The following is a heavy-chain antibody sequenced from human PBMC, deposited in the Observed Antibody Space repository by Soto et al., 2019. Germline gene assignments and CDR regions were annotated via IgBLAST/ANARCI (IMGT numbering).Heavy chain of an antibody. CDR1: GDSVSTNSPT. J-gene: IGHJ5*01. CDR2: TYYRSKWYN. D-gene: IGHD2-8*01. V-gene: IGHV6-1*01. CDR3: ARLIGNSWLDS. Sequence: PSETLSLTCAISGDSVSTNSPTWDWSRQSPSRGLEWLGRTYYRSKWYNDYAVSVKGRITINPDTSNNQLSLQLNSVTPDDTAVYYCARLIGNSWLDSWGQGTLVTVSS.